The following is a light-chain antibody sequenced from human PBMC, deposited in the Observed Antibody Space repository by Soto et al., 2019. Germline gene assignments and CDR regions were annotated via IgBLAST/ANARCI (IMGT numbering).Light chain of an antibody. CDR1: QSVTSN. J-gene: IGKJ4*01. Sequence: EIVLIQSPATLSLSPGGRATLSCRASQSVTSNLAWYQQNPGQAPRLLIFDASKRATGIPARFSGSGSGTEFTLTISSLQSEDFAVYYCQQYSNWPLTFGGGTKVDIK. V-gene: IGKV3D-15*01. CDR2: DAS. CDR3: QQYSNWPLT.